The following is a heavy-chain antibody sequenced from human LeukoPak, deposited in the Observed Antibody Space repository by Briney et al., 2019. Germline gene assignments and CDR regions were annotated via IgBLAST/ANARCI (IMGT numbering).Heavy chain of an antibody. D-gene: IGHD3-22*01. CDR3: AKGWYDSSGYYESFDY. CDR1: GFTFSSYI. CDR2: ITGSGDIT. V-gene: IGHV3-23*01. Sequence: PGGSLRLSCAASGFTFSSYIMTWVRQAPGKGLEWVSGITGSGDITYYADSVKGRFTISRDNSKNTLYLQMNSLRAEDTAVYYCAKGWYDSSGYYESFDYWGQGTLVTVSS. J-gene: IGHJ4*02.